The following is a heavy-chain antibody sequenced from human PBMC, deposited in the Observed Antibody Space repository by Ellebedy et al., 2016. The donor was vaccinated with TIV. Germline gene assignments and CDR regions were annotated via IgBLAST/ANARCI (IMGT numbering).Heavy chain of an antibody. CDR3: ARFRSGIVVAPAHYGMDV. D-gene: IGHD2-2*01. J-gene: IGHJ6*02. V-gene: IGHV4-39*01. Sequence: GSLRLXCTVSGGSVSRSNYYWGWIRQRPGKGPAWIGNVYHTGTTFYNPSLKSRVTISLDTSKNQFSLRLSSVTAADTAVYYCARFRSGIVVAPAHYGMDVWGQGTTVTVSS. CDR2: VYHTGTT. CDR1: GGSVSRSNYY.